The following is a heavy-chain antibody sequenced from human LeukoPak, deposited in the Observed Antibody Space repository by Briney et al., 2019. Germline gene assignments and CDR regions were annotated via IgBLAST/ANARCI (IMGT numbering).Heavy chain of an antibody. CDR3: ARTMLRYYYGSGRPSKFDY. CDR1: GYSISSGYY. V-gene: IGHV4-38-2*02. Sequence: PSETLSLTCTVSGYSISSGYYWGWIRQPPGKGLEWIGSIYHSGSTYYNPSLKSRVTISVDTSKNQFSLKLSSVTAADTAVYYCARTMLRYYYGSGRPSKFDYWGQGTLVTVSS. J-gene: IGHJ4*02. CDR2: IYHSGST. D-gene: IGHD3-10*01.